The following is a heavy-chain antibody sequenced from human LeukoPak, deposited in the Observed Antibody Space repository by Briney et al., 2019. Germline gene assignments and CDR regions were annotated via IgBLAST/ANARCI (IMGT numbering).Heavy chain of an antibody. J-gene: IGHJ3*02. CDR3: AKVIVVVPAGLGAFDI. D-gene: IGHD2-2*01. CDR2: INSDGSST. Sequence: PGGSLRLSCAASGLIFSRYWMHWVRQAPGKGLVWVSRINSDGSSTSYADSVKGRFTISRDNAKNTLYLQMNSLRAEDTAVYYCAKVIVVVPAGLGAFDIWGQGTMVTVSS. CDR1: GLIFSRYW. V-gene: IGHV3-74*01.